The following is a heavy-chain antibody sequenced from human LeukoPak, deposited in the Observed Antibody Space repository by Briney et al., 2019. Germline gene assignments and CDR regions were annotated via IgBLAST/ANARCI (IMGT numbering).Heavy chain of an antibody. J-gene: IGHJ4*02. CDR2: ISSSSSTI. CDR3: ARGGAGRYCSGGSCYQREDY. Sequence: GGSLRLSCAASGFTFSSYSMSWVRQAPGKGLEWVSYISSSSSTIYYADSVKGRFTISRDNAKNSLYLQMNSLRDEDTAVYYCARGGAGRYCSGGSCYQREDYWGQGTLVTVSS. V-gene: IGHV3-48*02. CDR1: GFTFSSYS. D-gene: IGHD2-15*01.